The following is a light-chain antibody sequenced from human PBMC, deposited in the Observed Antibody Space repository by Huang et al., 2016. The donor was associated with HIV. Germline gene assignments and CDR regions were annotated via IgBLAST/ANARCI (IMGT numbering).Light chain of an antibody. V-gene: IGKV4-1*01. CDR1: QSVFDSSTNKNY. J-gene: IGKJ4*01. CDR3: QQYYSSLT. CDR2: WAS. Sequence: DIVMTQSPDSLAVFLGERASINCKSSQSVFDSSTNKNYLAWYQHKPGQPPKILIYWASPRKSGVPDRFSGSGSGTDFTLTISSLQAEDVAVYYCQQYYSSLTFGGGTNVEIK.